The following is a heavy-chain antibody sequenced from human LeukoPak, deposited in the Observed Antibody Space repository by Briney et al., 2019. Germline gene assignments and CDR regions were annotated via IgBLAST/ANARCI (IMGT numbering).Heavy chain of an antibody. CDR1: GFSLSTSGVG. Sequence: SGPTLVNPTQTLTLTCTFSGFSLSTSGVGVGWIRQPPGKALEWLALIYWDDDKRYSPSLKSRLTITKDTSKNQVVLTMTNMDPVDTATYYCAHTELGWELGGDAFDIWGQGTMVTVSS. CDR3: AHTELGWELGGDAFDI. D-gene: IGHD1-26*01. CDR2: IYWDDDK. J-gene: IGHJ3*02. V-gene: IGHV2-5*02.